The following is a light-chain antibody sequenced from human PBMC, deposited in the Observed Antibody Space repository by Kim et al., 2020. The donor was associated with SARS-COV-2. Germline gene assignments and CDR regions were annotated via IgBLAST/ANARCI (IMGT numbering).Light chain of an antibody. CDR1: NMGSKS. V-gene: IGLV3-21*04. Sequence: APGKTARITCGGNNMGSKSVHWYQQKPGQARVLVIYYDSDRPSGIPERFSGSNSGNTATLTISRVEAGDEADYYCQVWDSSSDHPVFGGGTQLTVL. J-gene: IGLJ3*02. CDR2: YDS. CDR3: QVWDSSSDHPV.